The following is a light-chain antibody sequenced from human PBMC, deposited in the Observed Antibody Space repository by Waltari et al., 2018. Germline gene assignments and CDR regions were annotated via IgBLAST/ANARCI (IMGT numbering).Light chain of an antibody. J-gene: IGKJ1*01. CDR3: QQYNNWPRT. V-gene: IGKV3-15*01. CDR1: QSIRRD. Sequence: EIVMTQSPAILSVSPGETATLSCGASQSIRRDLAWYQQKHGQAPRLLVSSATARAAGVPARFSGSGSGTEFTLTISSLQSEDFAIYYCQQYNNWPRTFGQGTKVEVK. CDR2: SAT.